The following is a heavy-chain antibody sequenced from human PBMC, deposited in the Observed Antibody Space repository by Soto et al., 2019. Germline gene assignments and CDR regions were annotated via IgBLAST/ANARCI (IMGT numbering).Heavy chain of an antibody. CDR3: ARDSGYDQYYFDY. V-gene: IGHV1-3*01. J-gene: IGHJ4*02. CDR1: GYTFTSYA. D-gene: IGHD5-12*01. Sequence: VASVKVSCKASGYTFTSYAMHWVRQAPGQRLEWMGWINAGNGNTKYSQKFQGRVTITRDTSASTAYMELRSLRSDDTAVYYCARDSGYDQYYFDYWGQGTLVTAPQ. CDR2: INAGNGNT.